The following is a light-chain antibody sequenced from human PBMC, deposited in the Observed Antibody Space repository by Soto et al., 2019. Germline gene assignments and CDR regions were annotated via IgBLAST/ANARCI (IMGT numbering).Light chain of an antibody. J-gene: IGLJ1*01. Sequence: SALTQPPSASWTPGQRVTISCSGSTSNIGSNYVYWYQQLPGTAPKLLIYRNNQRPSGVPDRFSGSKSGTSASLAISGLRSEDEADYYCAAWDDSLRVFGTGTKVTVL. CDR1: TSNIGSNY. CDR2: RNN. CDR3: AAWDDSLRV. V-gene: IGLV1-47*01.